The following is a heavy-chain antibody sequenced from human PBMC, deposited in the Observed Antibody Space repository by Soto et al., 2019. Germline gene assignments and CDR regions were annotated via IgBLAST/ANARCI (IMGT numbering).Heavy chain of an antibody. CDR3: ARTTVRRIHFDY. CDR2: ITYSASA. Sequence: QVQLQEAGPGLVKPSQTLSLTCTVSGGSMRSGAFYWSLVRQHPGKGLEWIGHITYSASAYSTPSLYSRVTISDDTSKNQFPLTMTAVTAADTAVYYCARTTVRRIHFDYWGPGTLVTVSS. D-gene: IGHD4-17*01. V-gene: IGHV4-31*03. CDR1: GGSMRSGAFY. J-gene: IGHJ4*01.